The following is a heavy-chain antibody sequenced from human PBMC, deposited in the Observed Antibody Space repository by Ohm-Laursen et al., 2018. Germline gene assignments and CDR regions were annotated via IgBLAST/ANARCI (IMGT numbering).Heavy chain of an antibody. CDR3: ARDRDWAIDY. J-gene: IGHJ4*02. CDR1: GFTFSDHG. Sequence: SLRLSCTASGFTFSDHGMSWVRQAPGKGLEWLSYINAYKNDLFYADSVKGRFTISRDNAESLLHLQMDRLRDDDTAVYYCARDRDWAIDYWGQGTLVTVSS. V-gene: IGHV3-48*02. D-gene: IGHD3/OR15-3a*01. CDR2: INAYKNDL.